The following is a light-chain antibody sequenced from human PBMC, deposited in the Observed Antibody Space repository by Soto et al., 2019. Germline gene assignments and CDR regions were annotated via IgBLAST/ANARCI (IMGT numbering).Light chain of an antibody. CDR1: QNINTW. J-gene: IGKJ1*01. CDR2: KAS. Sequence: DIHMTQSPSTLSASVGDRVIITCRASQNINTWLAWHQQKPGKAPKLLITKASSLESGVPSRFSGSGSGTEFTLTINNFKPDDFATYYCQQYSRFRAFGKGTKVDIK. V-gene: IGKV1-5*03. CDR3: QQYSRFRA.